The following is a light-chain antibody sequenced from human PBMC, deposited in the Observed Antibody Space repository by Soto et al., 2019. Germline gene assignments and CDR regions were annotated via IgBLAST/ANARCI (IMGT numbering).Light chain of an antibody. CDR2: DAS. V-gene: IGKV3-15*01. J-gene: IGKJ2*01. CDR1: QSVNSD. Sequence: EIGMTQSPATLSLSPGERATLSCRASQSVNSDLAWYQQKPGQAPRLLIYDASTRAAGVPARFTGSGSETEFTLTIGSLQSEDYAVYYCQHYNNWPPYTFGQGTKLEI. CDR3: QHYNNWPPYT.